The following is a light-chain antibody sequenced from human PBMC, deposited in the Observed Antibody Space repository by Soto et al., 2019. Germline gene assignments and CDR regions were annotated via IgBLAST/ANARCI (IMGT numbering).Light chain of an antibody. CDR1: QTIGNK. CDR3: QQYNGWPWT. Sequence: EIEMTQSPATLSVSQGERAPLSCRATQTIGNKLAWYLQRPGQAPRLLMYGASTRATDIPARFSGSGSGTEFTLTITGLQSEDFAVYYCQQYNGWPWTFGLGTKVDIK. CDR2: GAS. J-gene: IGKJ1*01. V-gene: IGKV3-15*01.